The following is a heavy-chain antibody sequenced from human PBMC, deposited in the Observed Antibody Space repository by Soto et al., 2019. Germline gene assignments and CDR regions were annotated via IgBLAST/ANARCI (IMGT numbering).Heavy chain of an antibody. CDR2: IYHSGST. V-gene: IGHV4-30-2*01. CDR1: GGSISSGGYS. CDR3: ARGGSRRRFLEWLSLGYGMDV. J-gene: IGHJ6*02. D-gene: IGHD3-3*01. Sequence: LSLTCAVSGGSISSGGYSWSWIRQPPGKGLEWIGYIYHSGSTYYNPSLKSRVTISVDRSKNQFSLKLSSVTAADTAVYYCARGGSRRRFLEWLSLGYGMDVWGQGTKVTVYS.